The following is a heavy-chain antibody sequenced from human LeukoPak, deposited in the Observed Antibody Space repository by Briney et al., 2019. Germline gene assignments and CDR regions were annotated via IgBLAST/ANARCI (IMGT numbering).Heavy chain of an antibody. V-gene: IGHV1-18*01. CDR3: ATRLHNHLTILVQLHY. CDR1: GYTFTSYG. J-gene: IGHJ4*02. Sequence: GASVKVSCKASGYTFTSYGISWVRQAPGQGLEWMGWISAYNGNTNYAQKLQGRVTMTTDTSTSTAYMELSGLRSEDTAVYYCATRLHNHLTILVQLHYWGQGTLVTVSS. CDR2: ISAYNGNT. D-gene: IGHD3-3*01.